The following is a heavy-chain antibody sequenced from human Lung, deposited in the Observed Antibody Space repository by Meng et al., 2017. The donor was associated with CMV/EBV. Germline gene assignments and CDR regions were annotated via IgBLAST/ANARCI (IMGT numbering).Heavy chain of an antibody. CDR2: INSDGSST. Sequence: GXSXKISIAASGFTFSSYWMHWVRQAPGKGLVWVSRINSDGSSTSYADSVKGRFTISRDNAKNTLYLQMNSLRAEDTAVYYCARDRIRFDPWGQGTLVTVSS. D-gene: IGHD1-14*01. V-gene: IGHV3-74*01. CDR1: GFTFSSYW. CDR3: ARDRIRFDP. J-gene: IGHJ5*02.